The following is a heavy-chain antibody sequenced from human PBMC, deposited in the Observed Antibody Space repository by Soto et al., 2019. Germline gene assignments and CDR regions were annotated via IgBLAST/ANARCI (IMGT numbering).Heavy chain of an antibody. D-gene: IGHD2-15*01. CDR1: GFTFSSHA. Sequence: PGGSLRLSCAASGFTFSSHAMGWLRQAPGTEPEWVAFVDGSGADTAHAESVKGRFTISRDNSENSLFLHMNSLRAEDTGRYFCAKEIFAAACAATSAFDLWGQGTLVTVSS. CDR3: AKEIFAAACAATSAFDL. CDR2: VDGSGADT. J-gene: IGHJ4*02. V-gene: IGHV3-23*01.